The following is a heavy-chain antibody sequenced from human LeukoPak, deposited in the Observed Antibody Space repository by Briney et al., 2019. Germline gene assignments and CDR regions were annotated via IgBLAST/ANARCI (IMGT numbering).Heavy chain of an antibody. CDR2: ISSSSSTI. J-gene: IGHJ5*02. CDR3: ARGDSSGYGPDH. D-gene: IGHD3-22*01. Sequence: PGGSLRLSCAASGFTFSSYRMNWVRQAPEKGLEWVSYISSSSSTIYYADSVKGRFTISRDNAKNSLYLQMNSLRDEDTAVYYCARGDSSGYGPDHWGQGTLVTVSS. CDR1: GFTFSSYR. V-gene: IGHV3-48*02.